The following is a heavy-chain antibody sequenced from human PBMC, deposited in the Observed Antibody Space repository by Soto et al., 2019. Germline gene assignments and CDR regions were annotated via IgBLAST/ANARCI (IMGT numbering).Heavy chain of an antibody. CDR2: IIPIFGTA. V-gene: IGHV1-69*13. CDR1: GGTFSSYA. CDR3: ARGDYSSGYYYYYGMDV. D-gene: IGHD3-22*01. Sequence: SVKVSCKASGGTFSSYAISWVRQAPGQGLEWMGGIIPIFGTANYAQKFQGRATITADESTSTAYMALSSLRSEDTAVYYCARGDYSSGYYYYYGMDVWGQGTTVTASS. J-gene: IGHJ6*02.